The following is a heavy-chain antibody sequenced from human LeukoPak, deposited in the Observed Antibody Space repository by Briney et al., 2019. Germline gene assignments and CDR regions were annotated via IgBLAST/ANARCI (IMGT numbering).Heavy chain of an antibody. Sequence: SETLSLTCTVSGGSISSYYWSWIRQPPGEGLEWIGYIYYSGSTNYNPSLKSRVTISVDTSKNQFSLKLSSVTAADTAVYYCARQFGDFYYFDYWGQGTLVTVSS. CDR1: GGSISSYY. D-gene: IGHD3-10*01. CDR3: ARQFGDFYYFDY. CDR2: IYYSGST. V-gene: IGHV4-59*08. J-gene: IGHJ4*02.